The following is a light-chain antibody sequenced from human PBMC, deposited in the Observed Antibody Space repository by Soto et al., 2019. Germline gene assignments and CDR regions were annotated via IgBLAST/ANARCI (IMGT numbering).Light chain of an antibody. CDR3: QQRSNWLTWT. Sequence: EIVLTQSPATLSLSPGERATLSCRASQSVSSYLAWYQQKPGQAPRLLIYDASNRATGVPARFSGSGSGIDFTLTISRLEPEDFAVYSCQQRSNWLTWTFGRGTKVEIK. CDR2: DAS. CDR1: QSVSSY. V-gene: IGKV3-11*01. J-gene: IGKJ1*01.